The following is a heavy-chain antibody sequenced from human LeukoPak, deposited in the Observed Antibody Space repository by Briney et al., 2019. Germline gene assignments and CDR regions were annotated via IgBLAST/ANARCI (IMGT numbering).Heavy chain of an antibody. CDR1: GFTFSSYS. D-gene: IGHD4-17*01. V-gene: IGHV3-23*01. Sequence: GGSLRLSCAASGFTFSSYSMNWVRQAPGKGLEWVSGISDGGSRTYYADSVKGRFTISRDDSKNTLYLQMNSLRAEDTAVYYCARGGATSVTTYPIDYWGQGTLVTVSS. CDR3: ARGGATSVTTYPIDY. CDR2: ISDGGSRT. J-gene: IGHJ4*02.